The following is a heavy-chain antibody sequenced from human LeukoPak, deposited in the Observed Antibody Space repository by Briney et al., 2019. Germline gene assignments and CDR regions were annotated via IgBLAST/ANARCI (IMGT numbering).Heavy chain of an antibody. CDR2: INNSSSTI. V-gene: IGHV3-48*02. CDR3: ARDRTVTMVRGVKGYYYGMDV. Sequence: GGSLRLSCAASGFTFSSYSMNWVRQAQGKGLEWVSYINNSSSTIYYAESVKGRFTISRDNAKNSLYLQMNSLRDEDTAVYYCARDRTVTMVRGVKGYYYGMDVWGQGTTVTVSS. CDR1: GFTFSSYS. D-gene: IGHD3-10*01. J-gene: IGHJ6*02.